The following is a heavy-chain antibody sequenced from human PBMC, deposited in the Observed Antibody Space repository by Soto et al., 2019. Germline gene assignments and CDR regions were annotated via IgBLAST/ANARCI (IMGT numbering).Heavy chain of an antibody. D-gene: IGHD3-22*01. J-gene: IGHJ4*02. CDR1: GFTFSDYA. Sequence: PGGSLRLSCAASGFTFSDYAMSWVRQAPGKGLEWVSAMSGSSYKIDYADSVKGRFSISRDNSKNTVYLHMDSLRAEDTAIYYCAKNFVGHYDRTGYAAYYFDYWGQGTLVTVSS. CDR2: MSGSSYKI. V-gene: IGHV3-23*01. CDR3: AKNFVGHYDRTGYAAYYFDY.